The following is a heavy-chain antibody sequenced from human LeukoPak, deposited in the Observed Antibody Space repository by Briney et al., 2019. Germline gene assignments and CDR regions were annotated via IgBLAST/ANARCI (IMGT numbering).Heavy chain of an antibody. D-gene: IGHD2-21*02. CDR2: IYYSGST. J-gene: IGHJ6*02. V-gene: IGHV4-31*03. CDR1: GGSISSGGYY. CDR3: ARAYCGGDCLLPFYYYYGMDV. Sequence: PSETLSLTCTVSGGSISSGGYYWSWIRQHPGTGLEWIGYIYYSGSTYYNPSLKSRVTISVDTSKNQFSLKLSSVTAADTAVYYCARAYCGGDCLLPFYYYYGMDVWGQGTTVTVSS.